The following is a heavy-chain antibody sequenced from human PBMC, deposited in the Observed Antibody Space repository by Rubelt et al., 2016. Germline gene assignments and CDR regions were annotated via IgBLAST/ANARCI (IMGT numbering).Heavy chain of an antibody. CDR3: ARVCVEGGSPYYYGMDV. J-gene: IGHJ6*02. D-gene: IGHD1-26*01. Sequence: ADSVKGRFTISRDNSKNTLYPQMNSLRAEDTAVYYCARVCVEGGSPYYYGMDVWGQGTTVTVSS. V-gene: IGHV3-33*01.